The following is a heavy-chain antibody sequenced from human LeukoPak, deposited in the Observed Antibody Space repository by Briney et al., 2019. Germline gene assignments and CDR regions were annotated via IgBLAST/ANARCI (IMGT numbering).Heavy chain of an antibody. Sequence: ASVKVSCKTSGYTFTDHYMHWVRQAPGQGLEWMGIINPSGGSTSYAQKFQGRVTMTRDTSTSTVYMELSSLRSEDTAVYYCARASVYCSGGSCYRAHFDYWGQGTLVTVSS. CDR3: ARASVYCSGGSCYRAHFDY. J-gene: IGHJ4*02. CDR2: INPSGGST. CDR1: GYTFTDHY. V-gene: IGHV1-46*01. D-gene: IGHD2-15*01.